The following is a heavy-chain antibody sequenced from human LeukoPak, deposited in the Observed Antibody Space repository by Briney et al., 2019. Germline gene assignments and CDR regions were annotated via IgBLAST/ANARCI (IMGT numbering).Heavy chain of an antibody. CDR3: ARDQQEYSSWGYFDY. V-gene: IGHV4-4*07. CDR1: GGSISSYY. J-gene: IGHJ4*02. Sequence: SETLSLTCTVSGGSISSYYWSWIRQPAGKGLEWIGRIYTSGSTNYNPSLKSRVTMSEDTSKNQFSLKLSSVTAADTAVYYCARDQQEYSSWGYFDYWGQGTLVTVSS. CDR2: IYTSGST. D-gene: IGHD6-6*01.